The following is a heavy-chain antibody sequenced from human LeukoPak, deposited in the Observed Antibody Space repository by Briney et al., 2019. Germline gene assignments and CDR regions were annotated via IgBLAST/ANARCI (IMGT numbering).Heavy chain of an antibody. J-gene: IGHJ4*02. CDR1: GFTFSSYA. CDR2: ISGSGGST. V-gene: IGHV3-23*01. D-gene: IGHD3-22*01. CDR3: AKNLDSSGYYLFDY. Sequence: GGSLRLSCAASGFTFSSYAMSWVRQAPGKGLEWVSAISGSGGSTYYADSGKGRFTISRDNSKNTLYLQMNSLRAEDTAVYYCAKNLDSSGYYLFDYWGQGTLVTVSS.